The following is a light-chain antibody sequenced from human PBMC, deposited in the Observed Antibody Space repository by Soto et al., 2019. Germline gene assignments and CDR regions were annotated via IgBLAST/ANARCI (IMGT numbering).Light chain of an antibody. Sequence: IVLTQSKATLSLSPGERATLSCRASQSVSRYLAWYQQKPGQAPRLLIYDVSHRATGIPVRFSGSGSETDFTLTISSLEPEDFAVYYCQQRNSWITFGQGTRLAIK. CDR1: QSVSRY. J-gene: IGKJ5*01. V-gene: IGKV3-11*01. CDR3: QQRNSWIT. CDR2: DVS.